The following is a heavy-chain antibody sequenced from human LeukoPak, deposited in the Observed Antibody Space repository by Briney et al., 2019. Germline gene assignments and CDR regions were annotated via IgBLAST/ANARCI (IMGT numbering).Heavy chain of an antibody. CDR3: ARSPTSWYFDY. CDR2: ISSSGSTI. D-gene: IGHD2-2*01. CDR1: GFTFSSYE. Sequence: GSLRLSCAASGFTFSSYEMNWVRQAPGKGLEWVSYISSSGSTIYYADSVKGRFTISRDNAKNSLYLQMNSLRAEDTSVYFCARSPTSWYFDYWGQGTLVTVSS. J-gene: IGHJ4*02. V-gene: IGHV3-48*03.